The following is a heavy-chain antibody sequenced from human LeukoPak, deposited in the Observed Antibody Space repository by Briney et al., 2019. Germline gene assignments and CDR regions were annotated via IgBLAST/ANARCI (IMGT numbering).Heavy chain of an antibody. CDR3: AGRKTTAFDY. V-gene: IGHV3-23*01. D-gene: IGHD4-17*01. Sequence: GGSLRLSCAASGFTFSSYGMSWVRQAPGKGLQWVSAISGSGGSTYYADSVKGRFTISRDNSKNTLYLQMNSLRAEDTAVYYCAGRKTTAFDYWGQGTLVTVSS. CDR2: ISGSGGST. CDR1: GFTFSSYG. J-gene: IGHJ4*02.